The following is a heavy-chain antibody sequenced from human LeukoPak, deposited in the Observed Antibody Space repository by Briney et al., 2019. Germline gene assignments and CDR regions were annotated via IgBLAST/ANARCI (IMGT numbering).Heavy chain of an antibody. V-gene: IGHV3-30*04. J-gene: IGHJ4*02. Sequence: GRSLRLSCAASGFTFSSYAMHWVRQAPGKGLEWVAVISYDGSNKYYADSVKGRFTISRDNSKNTLYLQMNSLRAEDTAVYYCARDTDILTGSDSYFDYWGRGTLVTVSS. CDR2: ISYDGSNK. CDR3: ARDTDILTGSDSYFDY. CDR1: GFTFSSYA. D-gene: IGHD3-9*01.